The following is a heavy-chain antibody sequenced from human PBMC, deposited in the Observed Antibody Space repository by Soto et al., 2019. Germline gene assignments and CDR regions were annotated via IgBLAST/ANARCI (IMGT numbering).Heavy chain of an antibody. CDR3: ARDTYGRFDY. CDR1: GFTFSSFW. Sequence: EVQLVESGGGLVQPGGSLRLSCAASGFTFSSFWMHWVRQLPGKGLVWISRIENEGSSTSYADSVQGRFTISRDDAKNTLYLQMNILRAEDTAVYYCARDTYGRFDYWGQGSLVTVSS. D-gene: IGHD4-17*01. V-gene: IGHV3-74*01. CDR2: IENEGSST. J-gene: IGHJ4*02.